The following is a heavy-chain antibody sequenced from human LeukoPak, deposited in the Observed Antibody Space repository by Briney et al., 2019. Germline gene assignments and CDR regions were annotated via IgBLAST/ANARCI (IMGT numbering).Heavy chain of an antibody. J-gene: IGHJ4*02. Sequence: PSETLSLTCTVSGGSISSNYWSWIRHPQGQGMEWVWFIYYSGSTNYNPSLKSRVTISVDTSKNQFSLKLSSVTAADTAVYYCARQTTNYGSGSYYFDYWGQGTLVTVSS. CDR3: ARQTTNYGSGSYYFDY. CDR2: IYYSGST. D-gene: IGHD3-10*01. CDR1: GGSISSNY. V-gene: IGHV4-59*01.